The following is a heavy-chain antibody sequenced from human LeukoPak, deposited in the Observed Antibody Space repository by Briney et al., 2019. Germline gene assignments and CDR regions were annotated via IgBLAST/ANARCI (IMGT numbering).Heavy chain of an antibody. CDR2: ISSASTYT. Sequence: PGGSLRLSCAASGFTSSNFYMSWIRQAPGKGLEWVSFISSASTYTNFADSVKGRFTVSRDNAKNSLFLQMNSLRAEDTAVYYCAKFLTGQYDAFDIWGQGTMVTVSA. J-gene: IGHJ3*02. CDR3: AKFLTGQYDAFDI. D-gene: IGHD3-9*01. CDR1: GFTSSNFY. V-gene: IGHV3-11*03.